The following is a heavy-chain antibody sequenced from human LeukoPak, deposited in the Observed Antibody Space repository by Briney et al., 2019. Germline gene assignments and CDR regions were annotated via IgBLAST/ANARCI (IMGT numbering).Heavy chain of an antibody. D-gene: IGHD3-22*01. J-gene: IGHJ4*02. CDR1: GFTFSSYS. Sequence: PGGSLRLSCAASGFTFSSYSMNWVRQAPGKGLEWVSSISSSSSYIYYADSVKGRFTISRDNAKNSLYLQMNSLRAEDTAVYYCASWDSSGYDIDYWGQGTLVTVS. V-gene: IGHV3-21*01. CDR2: ISSSSSYI. CDR3: ASWDSSGYDIDY.